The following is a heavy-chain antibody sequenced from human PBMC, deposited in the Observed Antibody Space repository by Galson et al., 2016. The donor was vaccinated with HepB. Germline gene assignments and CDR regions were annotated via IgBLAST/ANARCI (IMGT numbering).Heavy chain of an antibody. CDR2: IKQDGSEK. V-gene: IGHV3-7*03. Sequence: SLRLSCAASRFTFINSWMSWVRQAPGKGLEWVANIKQDGSEKYYVDSVKGRFTISRDNAKNSLFLQMNGLRAEDTDVYYCARALSSSGWTVWYFDLWGRGTLVTVSS. CDR1: RFTFINSW. D-gene: IGHD6-19*01. J-gene: IGHJ2*01. CDR3: ARALSSSGWTVWYFDL.